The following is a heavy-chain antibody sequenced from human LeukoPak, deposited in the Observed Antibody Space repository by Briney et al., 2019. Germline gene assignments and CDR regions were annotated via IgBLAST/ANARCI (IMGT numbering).Heavy chain of an antibody. D-gene: IGHD2-15*01. CDR2: ISGRGGST. CDR3: AKSSVVVAPAEYFQH. CDR1: GFTFSNYG. Sequence: PGGSLRLSCAASGFTFSNYGMNWVRQAPGKGLEWVSGISGRGGSTYYADSVKGRFTISRDNSKNTLYLQMNSLRAEDTAVYYCAKSSVVVAPAEYFQHWGQGTLVTVSS. V-gene: IGHV3-23*01. J-gene: IGHJ1*01.